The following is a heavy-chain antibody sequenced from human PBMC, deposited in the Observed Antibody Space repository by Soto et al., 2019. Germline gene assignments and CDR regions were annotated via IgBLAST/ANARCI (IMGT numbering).Heavy chain of an antibody. J-gene: IGHJ5*02. D-gene: IGHD3-3*01. CDR2: VYSTGST. Sequence: SETLSLTCSVSGGSVTSGVYYWSWIRQPPGKELEWIGFVYSTGSTNYNPSLKSRVTISVDTSKNQFSLKLSSVTAADTAGYYCASVTIFGVAANWFDPWGQGTLVTVSS. CDR1: GGSVTSGVYY. V-gene: IGHV4-61*08. CDR3: ASVTIFGVAANWFDP.